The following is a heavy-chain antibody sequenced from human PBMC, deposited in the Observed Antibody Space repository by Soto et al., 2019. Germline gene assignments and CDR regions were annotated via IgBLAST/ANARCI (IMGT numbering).Heavy chain of an antibody. Sequence: ASVKVSCKASGYTFTENQIHWLRRDPGQRLQWLGRIDPKSGDTTFAPTFQGRDTMTRDTSTNTAYLKLTSMTSDDPAIYYCATRPYLDYVRCCLYPWGLGTLVNVSP. CDR3: ATRPYLDYVRCCLYP. J-gene: IGHJ5*02. D-gene: IGHD3-16*01. V-gene: IGHV1-2*02. CDR1: GYTFTENQ. CDR2: IDPKSGDT.